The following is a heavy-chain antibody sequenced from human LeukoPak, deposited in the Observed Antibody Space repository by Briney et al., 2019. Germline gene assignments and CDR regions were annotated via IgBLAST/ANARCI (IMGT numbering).Heavy chain of an antibody. CDR1: GGSFSGYY. CDR2: INHSGST. Sequence: PSETLSLTCAVYGGSFSGYYWSWLRQPRGKGLEWIGDINHSGSTNYNPSLKSRVTISVDTSKNQFSLKLSSVTAADTAVYYCARRRGLYYYDSSGYRLSPFDYWGQGTLVTVSS. V-gene: IGHV4-34*01. J-gene: IGHJ4*02. CDR3: ARRRGLYYYDSSGYRLSPFDY. D-gene: IGHD3-22*01.